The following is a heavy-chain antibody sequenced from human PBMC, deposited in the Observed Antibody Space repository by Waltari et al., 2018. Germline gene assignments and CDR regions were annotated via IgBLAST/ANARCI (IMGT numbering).Heavy chain of an antibody. V-gene: IGHV3-23*01. CDR1: GFTCSTFA. CDR3: AKDVGDAARQALDY. J-gene: IGHJ4*02. Sequence: EVQLLESGGGLVQPGGSLRLSCAASGFTCSTFAMNWVRQAPGKGLEWVSALNPGGGTTYYADAVKGRFTISRDNSKNTLYLQMNSLTAEDTALYYCAKDVGDAARQALDYWGQGALVTVSP. D-gene: IGHD6-6*01. CDR2: LNPGGGTT.